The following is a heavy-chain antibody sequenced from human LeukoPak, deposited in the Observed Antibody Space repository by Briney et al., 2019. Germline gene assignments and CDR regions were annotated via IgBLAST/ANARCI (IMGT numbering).Heavy chain of an antibody. D-gene: IGHD6-13*01. CDR3: AREKQQLVVSDVLDV. CDR2: MSYDGSNK. V-gene: IGHV3-30*04. J-gene: IGHJ3*01. Sequence: QPGGSLRLSCAASGFTFSSYAMHWVRQARGKGLEWVGVMSYDGSNKYYADSVKGRFTISRDNSKNTLHVQLNSLRAEDTAVYYCAREKQQLVVSDVLDVWGQGTMVTVSS. CDR1: GFTFSSYA.